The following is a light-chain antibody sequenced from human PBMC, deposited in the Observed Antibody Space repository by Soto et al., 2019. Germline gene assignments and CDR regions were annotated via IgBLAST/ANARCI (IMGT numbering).Light chain of an antibody. CDR1: QSLNARY. J-gene: IGKJ5*01. CDR3: QQYGSSRPIT. Sequence: EIGFTESTGTLSLSPGERATLSCRASQSLNARYLAWYQLKPGQAPRLLIYDASNRATGIPDRFSGSGSGTDFTLTISRLEPEDSAVYNSQQYGSSRPITFGQGTHWRL. V-gene: IGKV3-20*01. CDR2: DAS.